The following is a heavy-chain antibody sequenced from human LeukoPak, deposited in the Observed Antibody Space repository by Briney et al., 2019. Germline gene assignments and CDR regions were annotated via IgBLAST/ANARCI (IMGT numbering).Heavy chain of an antibody. J-gene: IGHJ4*02. Sequence: KPGRSLRLSCTASGFTFGDYAMSWFRQAPGKGLEWVGFIRSKAYGGKKEYAASVKGRFTISRDDSKSIAYLQMNSLKTEDTAVYYCTRGLIGDDFWSGYYPYYFDYWGQGTLVTVSS. CDR1: GFTFGDYA. D-gene: IGHD3-3*01. CDR3: TRGLIGDDFWSGYYPYYFDY. CDR2: IRSKAYGGKK. V-gene: IGHV3-49*05.